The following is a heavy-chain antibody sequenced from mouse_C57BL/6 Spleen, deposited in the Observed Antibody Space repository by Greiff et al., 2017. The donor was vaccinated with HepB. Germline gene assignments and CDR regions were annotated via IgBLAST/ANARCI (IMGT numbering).Heavy chain of an antibody. CDR2: IDPANGNT. J-gene: IGHJ4*01. D-gene: IGHD1-1*01. Sequence: EVQLQQSVAELVRPGASVKLSCTASGFNIKNTYMHWVKQRPEQGLEWIGRIDPANGNTKYAPKFQGKATITADTSSNTAYLQLSSLTSEDTAIYYGARGPPAGSLDYAMDYWGQGTSVTVSS. CDR1: GFNIKNTY. CDR3: ARGPPAGSLDYAMDY. V-gene: IGHV14-3*01.